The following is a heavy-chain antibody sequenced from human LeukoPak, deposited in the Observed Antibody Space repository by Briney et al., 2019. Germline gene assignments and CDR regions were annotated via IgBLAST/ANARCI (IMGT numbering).Heavy chain of an antibody. D-gene: IGHD3-10*01. J-gene: IGHJ4*02. Sequence: KPSETLSLTCAVPGGSISSGSYYWSWIRQPAGKGLEWIGRIYTSGSTNYNPSLKSRVTISVDTSKNQFSLQLSSVTAADTAVYYCASGYYYGSGSYYNLDYWGQGTLVTVSS. CDR2: IYTSGST. CDR3: ASGYYYGSGSYYNLDY. CDR1: GGSISSGSYY. V-gene: IGHV4-61*02.